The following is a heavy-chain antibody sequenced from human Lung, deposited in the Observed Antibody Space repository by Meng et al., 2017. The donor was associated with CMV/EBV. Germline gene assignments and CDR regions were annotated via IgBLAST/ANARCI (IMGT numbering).Heavy chain of an antibody. CDR1: GYSFTSYW. D-gene: IGHD1-1*01. V-gene: IGHV5-51*01. CDR3: ARRGPPNSNDAFDI. Sequence: GGSLRLSXKGSGYSFTSYWIGWVRQMPGKGLEWMGIIYPGDSDTRYSPSFQGQVTISADKSSSTAYLQWSSLKASDTAMDYCARRGPPNSNDAFDIWGQGTMVTVSS. J-gene: IGHJ3*02. CDR2: IYPGDSDT.